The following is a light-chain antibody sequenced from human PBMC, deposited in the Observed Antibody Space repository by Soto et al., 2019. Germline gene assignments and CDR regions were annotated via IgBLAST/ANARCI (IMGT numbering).Light chain of an antibody. V-gene: IGLV1-51*01. CDR2: DTN. CDR3: GTWDPSLSAVV. Sequence: QSVLTQPPSVSAAPGQKVTISCSGSSSNIGNNYVSWYQQFPGTAPKLLIYDTNKRPSGIPDRFSGSKSGTSATLGITGLQTGDEATYYCGTWDPSLSAVVFGGGTQLTVL. CDR1: SSNIGNNY. J-gene: IGLJ2*01.